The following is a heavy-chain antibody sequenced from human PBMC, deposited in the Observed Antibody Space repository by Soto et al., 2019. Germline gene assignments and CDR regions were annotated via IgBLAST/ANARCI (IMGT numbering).Heavy chain of an antibody. D-gene: IGHD6-13*01. CDR2: INQSGST. CDR1: GGSFGGYY. CDR3: ARGGYSHDY. Sequence: SETLSLTCAVSGGSFGGYYWSWIRQPPGKGLEWIGEINQSGSTNYNPSLKRRVTISVDTSKNQFSLKLSSGTAADRAGYYCARGGYSHDYWGQGTLVTVSS. J-gene: IGHJ4*02. V-gene: IGHV4-34*01.